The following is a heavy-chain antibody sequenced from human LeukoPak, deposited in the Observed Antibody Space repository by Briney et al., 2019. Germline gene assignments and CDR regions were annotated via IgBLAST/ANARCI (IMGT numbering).Heavy chain of an antibody. Sequence: SGGSLRLSCAASGFTFSSYTMNWVRQAPGKGLEWVSYISSSSNTIYYADSVKGRFTISRDNAKNSLYLQMNSLRDEDTAVYYCTRVGWELRGTDYWGQGTLVTVSS. CDR3: TRVGWELRGTDY. J-gene: IGHJ4*02. CDR1: GFTFSSYT. CDR2: ISSSSNTI. D-gene: IGHD1-26*01. V-gene: IGHV3-48*02.